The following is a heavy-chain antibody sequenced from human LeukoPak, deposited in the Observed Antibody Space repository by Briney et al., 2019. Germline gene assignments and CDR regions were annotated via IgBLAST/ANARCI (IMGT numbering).Heavy chain of an antibody. V-gene: IGHV1-69*05. CDR2: IIPIFGTA. CDR3: ARAEYYYDSSGYKNREYYFDY. J-gene: IGHJ4*02. Sequence: SVKVSCKASGGTFSSYAISWVRQAPGQGLEWMGGIIPIFGTANYAQKFQGRVTITTDESTSTAYMELSSLRSEDTAVYYCARAEYYYDSSGYKNREYYFDYWGQGTLVTVSS. D-gene: IGHD3-22*01. CDR1: GGTFSSYA.